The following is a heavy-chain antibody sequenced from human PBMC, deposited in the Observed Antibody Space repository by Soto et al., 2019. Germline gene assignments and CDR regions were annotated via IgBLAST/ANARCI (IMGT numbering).Heavy chain of an antibody. CDR3: ARDRGYQRPGDGMDV. V-gene: IGHV3-30-3*01. Sequence: QVQLVESGGGVVQPGRSLRLSCAASGFTFSSYAMHWVRQAPGKGLEWVAVISYGGSNKYYADSVKGRFTISRDNSKNTLYLQMNSLRAEDTAVYYCARDRGYQRPGDGMDVWGQGTTVTVSS. CDR2: ISYGGSNK. CDR1: GFTFSSYA. D-gene: IGHD2-2*01. J-gene: IGHJ6*02.